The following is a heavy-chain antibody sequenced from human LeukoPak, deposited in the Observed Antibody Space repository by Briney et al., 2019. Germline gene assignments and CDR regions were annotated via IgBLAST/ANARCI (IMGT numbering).Heavy chain of an antibody. CDR3: AGSYSNYGSVGFDY. V-gene: IGHV3-30-3*01. J-gene: IGHJ4*02. CDR1: GFTFSSYA. Sequence: QPGRSLRLSCAASGFTFSSYAMHWVRQAPSKGLEWVAVISYDGSNKYYADSVKGRFTISRDNSKNTLYLQMNSLRAEGTAVYYCAGSYSNYGSVGFDYWGQGTLVTVSS. D-gene: IGHD4-11*01. CDR2: ISYDGSNK.